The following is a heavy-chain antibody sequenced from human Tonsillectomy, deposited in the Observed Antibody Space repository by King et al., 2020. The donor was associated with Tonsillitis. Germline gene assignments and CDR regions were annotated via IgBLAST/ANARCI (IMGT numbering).Heavy chain of an antibody. CDR2: TNPNSGET. Sequence: QLVQSGAEVKKTGASVKVSCKASGYIFTGYNMHWVRQAPGQGLEWMGWTNPNSGETNSAQRLQGRVTMPRDTFISTAYMELRRLRTDDTAVYYCAPDYYYNSNSFVPLVVDNGCWGQGSLVTVSS. J-gene: IGHJ4*02. D-gene: IGHD3-22*01. V-gene: IGHV1-2*02. CDR3: APDYYYNSNSFVPLVVDNGC. CDR1: GYIFTGYN.